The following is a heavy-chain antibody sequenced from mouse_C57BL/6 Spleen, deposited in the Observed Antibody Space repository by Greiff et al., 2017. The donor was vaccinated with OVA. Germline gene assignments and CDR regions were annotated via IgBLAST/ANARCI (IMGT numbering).Heavy chain of an antibody. J-gene: IGHJ1*03. CDR1: GFNIKDYY. V-gene: IGHV14-2*01. CDR2: IDPEDGET. CDR3: AGGYFDV. Sequence: EVQLQQSGAELVKPGASVKLSCTASGFNIKDYYMHWVKQRTEQGLEWIGRIDPEDGETKYAPTFQGKATITADTSSNTAYLQLSSLTSEDTAVYYCAGGYFDVWGTGTTVTVSS.